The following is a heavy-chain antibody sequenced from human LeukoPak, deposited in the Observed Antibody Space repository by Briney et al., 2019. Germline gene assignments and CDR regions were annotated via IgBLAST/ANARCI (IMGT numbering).Heavy chain of an antibody. CDR1: GYTFTGYY. J-gene: IGHJ4*02. CDR2: INPNSGGT. Sequence: ASVKVSCKASGYTFTGYYMHWVRQAPGQGLEWMGWINPNSGGTNYAQKFQGRVTMTRDTSISTAYMELSRLRSDDTAVYYCARDHQYSSSSMDYWGQGTLVTVSS. CDR3: ARDHQYSSSSMDY. V-gene: IGHV1-2*02. D-gene: IGHD6-6*01.